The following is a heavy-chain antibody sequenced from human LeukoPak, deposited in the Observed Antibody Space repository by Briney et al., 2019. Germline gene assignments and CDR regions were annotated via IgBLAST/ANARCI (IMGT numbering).Heavy chain of an antibody. D-gene: IGHD5-12*01. CDR1: GFIFSSYW. V-gene: IGHV3-7*01. Sequence: GGSLKLSCAASGFIFSSYWMSWVRQAPGKGLEWVANIKQDGSEKYYVDSVKGRFTISRDNAKNSLYLQMNSLRAEDTAVYYCARDHVADAFDIWGQGTMVTVSS. CDR3: ARDHVADAFDI. CDR2: IKQDGSEK. J-gene: IGHJ3*02.